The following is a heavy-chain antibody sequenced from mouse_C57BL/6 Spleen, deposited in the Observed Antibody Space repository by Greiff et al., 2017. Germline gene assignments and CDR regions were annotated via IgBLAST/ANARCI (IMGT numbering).Heavy chain of an antibody. CDR2: ISSGSSTI. CDR3: ARDRRYYFDY. Sequence: DVQLVESGGGLVKPGGSLKLSCAASGFTFSDYGMHWVRQAPEKGLEWVAYISSGSSTIYYADTVKGRFTISRDNAKNTLFLQMTSLRSEDTAMYYCARDRRYYFDYWGQGTTLTVSS. V-gene: IGHV5-17*01. CDR1: GFTFSDYG. J-gene: IGHJ2*01.